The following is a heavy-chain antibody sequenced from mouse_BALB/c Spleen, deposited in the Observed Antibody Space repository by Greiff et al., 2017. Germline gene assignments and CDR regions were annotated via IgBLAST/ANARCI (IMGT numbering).Heavy chain of an antibody. CDR2: IYPSDSYT. V-gene: IGHV1-69*02. CDR1: GYTFTSYW. Sequence: VQLQQPGAELVRPGASVKLSCKASGYTFTSYWINWVKQRPGQGLEWIGNIYPSDSYTNYNQKFKDKATLTVDKSSSTAYMQLSSPTSEDSAVYYCTNWSPYFDYWGQGTTLTVSS. J-gene: IGHJ2*01. D-gene: IGHD4-1*01. CDR3: TNWSPYFDY.